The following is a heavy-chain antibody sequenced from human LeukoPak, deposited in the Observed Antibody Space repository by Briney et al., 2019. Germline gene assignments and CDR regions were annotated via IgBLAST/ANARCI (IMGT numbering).Heavy chain of an antibody. V-gene: IGHV4-39*07. J-gene: IGHJ4*03. CDR3: ARVGRWLQAPLFDY. D-gene: IGHD5-24*01. CDR1: GGSISSSSYY. Sequence: SETLSLTCTVSGGSISSSSYYWGWIRQPPGKGLEWIGSIYYSGSTYYNPSLKSRVTISVDTSKNQFSLKLSSVTAADTAVYYCARVGRWLQAPLFDYWGQGTMVTVSS. CDR2: IYYSGST.